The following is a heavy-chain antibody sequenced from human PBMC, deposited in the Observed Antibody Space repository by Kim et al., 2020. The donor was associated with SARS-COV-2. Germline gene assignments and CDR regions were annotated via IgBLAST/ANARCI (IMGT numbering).Heavy chain of an antibody. CDR2: ISGSGGST. CDR1: GFTFSSYA. J-gene: IGHJ4*02. D-gene: IGHD3-16*01. Sequence: GGSLRLSCAASGFTFSSYAMSWVRQAPGKGLEWVSAISGSGGSTYYADSVKGRFTISRDNSKNTLYLQMNSLRAEDTAVYYCAKDGGVSSSPPLWYWGQGTLVTVSS. CDR3: AKDGGVSSSPPLWY. V-gene: IGHV3-23*01.